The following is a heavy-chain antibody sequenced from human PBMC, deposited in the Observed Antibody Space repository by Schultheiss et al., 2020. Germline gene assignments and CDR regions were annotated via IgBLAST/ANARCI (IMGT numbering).Heavy chain of an antibody. Sequence: GGSLRLSCAASGFTFSSYWMHWVRQAPGKGLVWVSAIGTAGDTYYPGSVKGRFTISRENAKNSLYLQMNSLRAEDTAVYYCAIPDGDSSGYYSGFFYWGQGTLVTVSS. J-gene: IGHJ4*02. CDR2: IGTAGDT. D-gene: IGHD3-22*01. V-gene: IGHV3-13*01. CDR3: AIPDGDSSGYYSGFFY. CDR1: GFTFSSYW.